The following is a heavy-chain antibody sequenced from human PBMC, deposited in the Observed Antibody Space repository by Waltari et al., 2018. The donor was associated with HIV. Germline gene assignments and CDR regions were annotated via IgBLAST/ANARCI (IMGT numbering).Heavy chain of an antibody. Sequence: QVQLQESGPGQMKPSETLSLTCTVSGGSISNYFWSWIRQPPGKGLEWLGYIYYSGSTNYNPSLKGRVTISVDTSKSQFSLKLSSVTAADTAVYYCARGRGGGGSSGNWFDPWGQGTLVTVSS. V-gene: IGHV4-59*01. J-gene: IGHJ5*02. D-gene: IGHD2-15*01. CDR3: ARGRGGGGSSGNWFDP. CDR2: IYYSGST. CDR1: GGSISNYF.